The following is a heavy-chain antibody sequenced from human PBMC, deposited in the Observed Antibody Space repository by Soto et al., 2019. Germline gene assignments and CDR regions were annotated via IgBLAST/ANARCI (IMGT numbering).Heavy chain of an antibody. CDR3: AKDIVVVVAATPHYYYGMDV. J-gene: IGHJ6*02. V-gene: IGHV3-30*18. CDR2: ISYDGSNK. Sequence: GGSLRLSCAGSGFSSGDYAMSWVRQAPGKGLEWVAVISYDGSNKYYADSVKGRFTISRDNSKNTLYLQMNSLRAEDTAVYYCAKDIVVVVAATPHYYYGMDVWGQGTTVTVSS. D-gene: IGHD2-15*01. CDR1: GFSSGDYA.